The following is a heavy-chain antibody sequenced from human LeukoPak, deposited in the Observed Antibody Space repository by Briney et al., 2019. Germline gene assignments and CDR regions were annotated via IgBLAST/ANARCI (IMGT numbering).Heavy chain of an antibody. D-gene: IGHD3-10*01. CDR3: ASGYGSGSWVLEN. Sequence: SETLSLTCAVYGGSFSGYYWSWIRQPPGKGLEWIGEINHSGSTNYNPSLKSRVTISVDTSKNQFSLKPSSVTAADTAVYYCASGYGSGSWVLENWGQGTLVTVSS. CDR1: GGSFSGYY. V-gene: IGHV4-34*01. J-gene: IGHJ4*02. CDR2: INHSGST.